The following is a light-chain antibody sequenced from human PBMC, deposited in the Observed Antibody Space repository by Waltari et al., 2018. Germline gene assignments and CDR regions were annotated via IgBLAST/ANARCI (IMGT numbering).Light chain of an antibody. CDR2: DFT. J-gene: IGLJ3*02. Sequence: QSALTQPRSVSGSSGQSVTISCSGSRSDVVVYGFISWYQHHPGKAPKLILYDFTKLPSGVPDRFSGSKSGNTASLTISGLQADDEADYYCSSYTPTSFWVFGGGTKLTVL. V-gene: IGLV2-11*01. CDR3: SSYTPTSFWV. CDR1: RSDVVVYGF.